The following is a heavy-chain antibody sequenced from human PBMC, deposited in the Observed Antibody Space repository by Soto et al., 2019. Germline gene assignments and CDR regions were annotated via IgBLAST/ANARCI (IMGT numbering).Heavy chain of an antibody. J-gene: IGHJ4*01. D-gene: IGHD3-9*01. V-gene: IGHV1-46*03. Sequence: SVNVSRKASASTFTSYNMHRVRQAPGQRLEWMGIINPSGGSTSYAQKFQGRVTMTRDTSTSTVYMELSSLRSEDTAVYYCARGGAVSYYDIVTGIPRGYWG. CDR1: ASTFTSYN. CDR2: INPSGGST. CDR3: ARGGAVSYYDIVTGIPRGY.